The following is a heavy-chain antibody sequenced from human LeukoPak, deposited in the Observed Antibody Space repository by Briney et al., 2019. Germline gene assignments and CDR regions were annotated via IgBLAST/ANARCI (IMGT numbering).Heavy chain of an antibody. V-gene: IGHV1-2*02. J-gene: IGHJ4*02. Sequence: ASVKVSCKASGYTFTGYYMHWVRQAPGQGLEWMGWINPNSGGTKYAQKFQGRVTMTRDTSISTAYMELSRLRSDDTAVYYCASSSVVEDFDYWGQGTLVTVSS. CDR1: GYTFTGYY. D-gene: IGHD6-19*01. CDR2: INPNSGGT. CDR3: ASSSVVEDFDY.